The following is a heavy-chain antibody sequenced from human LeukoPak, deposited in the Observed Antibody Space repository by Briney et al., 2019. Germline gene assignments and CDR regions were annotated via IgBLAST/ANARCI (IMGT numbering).Heavy chain of an antibody. Sequence: GGSLRLSCAASGFTFINYWMSWVRQAPGKGLEWVANIKQDGSEKYYVDSVKGRFTISRDNAKNSLYLQMNSLRAEDTAVYYCARDFKGNYYGSASYYFNWGQGTLVTVSS. D-gene: IGHD3-10*01. V-gene: IGHV3-7*01. J-gene: IGHJ4*02. CDR3: ARDFKGNYYGSASYYFN. CDR1: GFTFINYW. CDR2: IKQDGSEK.